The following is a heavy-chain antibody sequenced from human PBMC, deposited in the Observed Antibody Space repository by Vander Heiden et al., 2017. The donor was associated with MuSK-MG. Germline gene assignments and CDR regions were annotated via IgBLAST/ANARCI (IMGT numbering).Heavy chain of an antibody. J-gene: IGHJ3*02. D-gene: IGHD2-15*01. CDR1: GGSISSYY. V-gene: IGHV4-59*01. Sequence: QVQLQESGPGLVKPSETLSLTCTVSGGSISSYYWSWIRQPPGKGLEWIGYIYYSGSTNYNPSLKSRVTISVDTSKNQFSLKLSSVTAADTAVYYCARGVKGLLQRAFDIWGQGTMVTVSS. CDR3: ARGVKGLLQRAFDI. CDR2: IYYSGST.